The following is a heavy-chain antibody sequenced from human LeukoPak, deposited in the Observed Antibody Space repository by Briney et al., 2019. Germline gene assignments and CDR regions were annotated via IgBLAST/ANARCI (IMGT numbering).Heavy chain of an antibody. V-gene: IGHV3-30*03. Sequence: PGGSLRLSCAASGFTFNRYGMHWVRQAPGKGLEWVAVISYDGSNRYYADSVKGRFTISRDNAKNSLYLQMNSLRAEDTAVYYCARVRLLAAANWGQGTMVTVSS. CDR1: GFTFNRYG. CDR2: ISYDGSNR. CDR3: ARVRLLAAAN. J-gene: IGHJ3*01. D-gene: IGHD6-13*01.